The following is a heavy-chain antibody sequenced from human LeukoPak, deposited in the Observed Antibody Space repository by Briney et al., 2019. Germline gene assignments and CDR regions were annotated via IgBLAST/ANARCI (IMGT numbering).Heavy chain of an antibody. CDR2: ISYDGSNK. CDR3: ATSPFDY. V-gene: IGHV3-30*03. CDR1: GFTFSSYG. D-gene: IGHD2-2*01. Sequence: GGSLRLSCAASGFTFSSYGMHWVHQAPGKGLEWVAVISYDGSNKYYADSVKGRFAISRDNAKNSLYLQMNSLRAEGTAVYYCATSPFDYWGQGTLVTVSS. J-gene: IGHJ4*02.